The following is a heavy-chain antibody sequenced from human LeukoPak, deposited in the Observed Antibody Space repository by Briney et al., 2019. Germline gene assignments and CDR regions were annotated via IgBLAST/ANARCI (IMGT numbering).Heavy chain of an antibody. Sequence: SVKVSCKASGGTFSSYAISWVRQAPGQGLEWMGGIIPIFGTANYAQKLQGRVTITTDESTSTAYMELSSLRSEDTAVYYCAREVSGSRGMAGWVSWFDPWGQGTLVTVSS. D-gene: IGHD2-15*01. CDR2: IIPIFGTA. J-gene: IGHJ5*02. CDR1: GGTFSSYA. V-gene: IGHV1-69*05. CDR3: AREVSGSRGMAGWVSWFDP.